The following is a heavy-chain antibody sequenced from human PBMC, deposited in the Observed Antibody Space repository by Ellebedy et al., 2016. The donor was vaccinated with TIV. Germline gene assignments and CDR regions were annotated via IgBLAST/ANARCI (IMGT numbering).Heavy chain of an antibody. CDR2: IIPIFGTP. Sequence: ASVKVSCTASGGTFSSYAISWVRQAPGQGLEWMGGIIPIFGTPNYAQKFQGRVTITADESTSTAYMELSSLRSEDTAVYYCARAGSYDSPFDYWGQGTLVTVSS. CDR1: GGTFSSYA. V-gene: IGHV1-69*13. J-gene: IGHJ4*02. CDR3: ARAGSYDSPFDY. D-gene: IGHD3-22*01.